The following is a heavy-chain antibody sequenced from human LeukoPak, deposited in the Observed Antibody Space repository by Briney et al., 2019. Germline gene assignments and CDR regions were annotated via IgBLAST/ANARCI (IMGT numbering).Heavy chain of an antibody. D-gene: IGHD6-13*01. V-gene: IGHV3-23*01. CDR3: ARDADSKSPPHIAAADAFDI. J-gene: IGHJ3*02. Sequence: GGSLRLSCAVSGFSFSGFAMNWVRQAPGKGLEWVSSISDSGGSTYYADSVKGRFTISRDNSKNTLYLQMNSLRAEDTAVYYCARDADSKSPPHIAAADAFDIWGQGTMVTVSS. CDR1: GFSFSGFA. CDR2: ISDSGGST.